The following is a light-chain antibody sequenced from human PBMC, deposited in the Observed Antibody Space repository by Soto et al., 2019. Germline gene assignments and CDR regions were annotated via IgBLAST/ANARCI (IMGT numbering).Light chain of an antibody. V-gene: IGKV1-5*03. CDR1: QSINNW. CDR3: QQYNIYSPT. CDR2: KTS. Sequence: DIQMTQSPSTLSASVGDRVTITCRASQSINNWLAWYQQKPGKPPNLLISKTSTLESGVPSRFSGSGSGTELTLTISSLQPDDFATYYCQQYNIYSPTFGGGTKVE. J-gene: IGKJ4*01.